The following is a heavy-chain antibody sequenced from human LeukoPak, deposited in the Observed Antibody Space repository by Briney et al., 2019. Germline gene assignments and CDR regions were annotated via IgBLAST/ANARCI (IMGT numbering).Heavy chain of an antibody. J-gene: IGHJ4*02. CDR2: IYPGDSDT. CDR3: ARSNGYCSSTSCYTSDY. V-gene: IGHV5-51*01. CDR1: GYSFTSYW. Sequence: GESLQISCQGSGYSFTSYWIGWVRQVPGKGLEWMGIIYPGDSDTRYSPSFQGQVTISADKSISTAYLQWSSLKASDTAMYYCARSNGYCSSTSCYTSDYWGQGTLVTVSS. D-gene: IGHD2-2*02.